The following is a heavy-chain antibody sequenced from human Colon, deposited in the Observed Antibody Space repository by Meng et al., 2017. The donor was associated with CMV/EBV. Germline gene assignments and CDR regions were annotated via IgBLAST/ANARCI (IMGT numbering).Heavy chain of an antibody. Sequence: VSSKASGFTFTSYFMHWVRQAPGQGVECMGQVDPSGIAASYARRFRGRFAMTRDTSTSTVYMELSGLKSEDTAVYYCARESTMVTDYWGQGTLVTVSS. D-gene: IGHD4/OR15-4a*01. CDR1: GFTFTSYF. J-gene: IGHJ4*02. V-gene: IGHV1-46*01. CDR2: VDPSGIAA. CDR3: ARESTMVTDY.